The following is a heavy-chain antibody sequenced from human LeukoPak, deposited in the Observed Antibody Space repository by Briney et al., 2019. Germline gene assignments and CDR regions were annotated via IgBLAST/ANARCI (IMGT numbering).Heavy chain of an antibody. CDR1: GGSISSSNW. V-gene: IGHV4-4*02. J-gene: IGHJ4*02. D-gene: IGHD2-2*01. CDR2: IYHSGST. CDR3: ARAGQGYCTSTSCYLSLDF. Sequence: SGTLSLTCAVSGGSISSSNWWSWVRQPPGKGLEWIGQIYHSGSTNYNPSLKSRVAMSIDKSKNQFSLNVDSVTAADTAVYYCARAGQGYCTSTSCYLSLDFWGQGTLVTVSS.